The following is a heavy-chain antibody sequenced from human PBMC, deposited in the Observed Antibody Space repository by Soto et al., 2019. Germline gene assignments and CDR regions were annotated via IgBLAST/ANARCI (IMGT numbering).Heavy chain of an antibody. CDR2: IYPGDSDT. V-gene: IGHV5-51*01. Sequence: ESLKISCKGSGYSFTSYWIGWVRQMPGKGLEWMGIIYPGDSDTRYSPSFQGQVTISADKSISTAYLQWSSLKASDTAMYYCARLAHESDFNMGATFRGSEYYFDYWGQGTLVTVSS. D-gene: IGHD3-16*01. J-gene: IGHJ4*02. CDR1: GYSFTSYW. CDR3: ARLAHESDFNMGATFRGSEYYFDY.